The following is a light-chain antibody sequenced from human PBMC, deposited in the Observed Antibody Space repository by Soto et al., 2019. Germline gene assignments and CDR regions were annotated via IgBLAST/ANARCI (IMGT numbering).Light chain of an antibody. Sequence: QSVLTQPPSASGTPGQRVTISCSGSSSNIGSNTVNWYQQLPGTAPKLLIYSNNHRPSGVPDRFSGSKSGTSASLAISGLQSEDEADYYCPACDDSLSGPCFGGGTKLTVL. CDR2: SNN. CDR1: SSNIGSNT. J-gene: IGLJ2*01. V-gene: IGLV1-44*01. CDR3: PACDDSLSGPC.